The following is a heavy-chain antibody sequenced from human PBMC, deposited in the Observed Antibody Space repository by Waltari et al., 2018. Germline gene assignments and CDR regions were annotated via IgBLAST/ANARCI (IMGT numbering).Heavy chain of an antibody. CDR2: MNPNSGNT. Sequence: QVQLVQSGAEVKKPGASVKVSCKASGYTFTSYDINWVRQATGQGLEWMGWMNPNSGNTGEEQKFQGRGTMTRNTSISTAYMELSSLRSEDTAVYYCARGVITIFGVAPNDRRGDYYYYGMDVWGQGTTVTVSS. V-gene: IGHV1-8*01. CDR1: GYTFTSYD. J-gene: IGHJ6*02. D-gene: IGHD3-3*01. CDR3: ARGVITIFGVAPNDRRGDYYYYGMDV.